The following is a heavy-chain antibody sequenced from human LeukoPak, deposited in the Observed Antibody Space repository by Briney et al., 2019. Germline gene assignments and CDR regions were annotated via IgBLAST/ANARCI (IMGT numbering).Heavy chain of an antibody. Sequence: GGSLRLSCAASGFTFTSYGMHWVRQAPGKGLEWVAFILYDGSDKFSADSVKGRFTISRDNYKNTLYLQMDSLRAEDTAVYYCAKELGRDGYPYYFDYWGQGTLVTVSS. V-gene: IGHV3-30*02. CDR2: ILYDGSDK. J-gene: IGHJ4*02. CDR1: GFTFTSYG. D-gene: IGHD5-24*01. CDR3: AKELGRDGYPYYFDY.